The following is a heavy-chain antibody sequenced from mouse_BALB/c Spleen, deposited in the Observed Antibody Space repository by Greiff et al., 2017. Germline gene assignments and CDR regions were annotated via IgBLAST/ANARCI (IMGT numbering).Heavy chain of an antibody. CDR1: GYTFTDYN. CDR2: IYPYNGGT. J-gene: IGHJ4*01. V-gene: IGHV1S29*02. D-gene: IGHD1-1*02. Sequence: VHVKQSGPELVKPGASVKISCKASGYTFTDYNMHWVKQSHGKSLEWIGYIYPYNGGTGYNQKFKSKATLTVDNSSSTAYMELRSLTSEDSAVYYCARVVYYAMDYWGQGTSVTVSS. CDR3: ARVVYYAMDY.